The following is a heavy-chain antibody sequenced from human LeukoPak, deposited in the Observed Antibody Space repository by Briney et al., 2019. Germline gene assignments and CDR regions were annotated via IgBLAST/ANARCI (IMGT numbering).Heavy chain of an antibody. CDR2: IFYTGSA. CDR3: ARGGLQLANWFDP. CDR1: GGSISSSSSY. J-gene: IGHJ5*02. V-gene: IGHV4-39*07. Sequence: PSETLSVTCTVSGGSISSSSSYWGWIRQPPGKGLEWIGSIFYTGSAYYSPALKSRVTISVDTSKNQFSLKLTSVTAADTAVYYCARGGLQLANWFDPWGQGTLVTVSS. D-gene: IGHD1-1*01.